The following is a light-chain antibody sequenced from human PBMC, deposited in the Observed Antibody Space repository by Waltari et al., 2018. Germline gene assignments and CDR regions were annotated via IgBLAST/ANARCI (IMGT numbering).Light chain of an antibody. CDR3: QQHTDWPLT. V-gene: IGKV3-11*01. CDR1: QSVGSN. CDR2: GAS. J-gene: IGKJ4*01. Sequence: EIVLTQSPATLSLSPGERATLSCRASQSVGSNLAWYQQKPGLTPRLVIYGASNRATGIPYRFSASGSGTDFTLTISSLEPDDFAVYYCQQHTDWPLTFGGGTKVEI.